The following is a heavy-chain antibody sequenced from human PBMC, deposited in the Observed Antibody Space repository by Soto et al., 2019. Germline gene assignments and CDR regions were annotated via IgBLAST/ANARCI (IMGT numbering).Heavy chain of an antibody. J-gene: IGHJ4*02. D-gene: IGHD5-12*01. Sequence: QVQLEESGGGVVQPGRSLRLSCAASGFTFSSYAMHWVRQAPGKGLEWVAVISYDGSNKYYADSVKGRFTISRDNSKNTLYLQMNSLRAEDTAVYYCARVVSTGGYFDYWGQGTLVTVSS. CDR3: ARVVSTGGYFDY. CDR2: ISYDGSNK. CDR1: GFTFSSYA. V-gene: IGHV3-30-3*01.